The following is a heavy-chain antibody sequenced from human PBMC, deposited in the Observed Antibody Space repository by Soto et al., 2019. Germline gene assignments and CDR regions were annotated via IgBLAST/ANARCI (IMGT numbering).Heavy chain of an antibody. D-gene: IGHD3-22*01. V-gene: IGHV3-30-3*01. J-gene: IGHJ4*02. CDR1: GFTFRNYA. CDR2: ISYDGGDK. Sequence: QMQLVESGGGVVQPGRSLRLSCAASGFTFRNYAMHWVRQAPGKGLEWVALISYDGGDKYYADSVKGRFTISRDNSKNTLYLHMNSLRAEDTAVYYCARVDTSAPISFWGQGTLVTVSS. CDR3: ARVDTSAPISF.